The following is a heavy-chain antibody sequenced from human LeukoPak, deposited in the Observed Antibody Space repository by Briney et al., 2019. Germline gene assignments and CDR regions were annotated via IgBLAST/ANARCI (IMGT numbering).Heavy chain of an antibody. CDR3: ARDGYFDWLSPFDI. D-gene: IGHD3-9*01. CDR2: ISSSGGTI. V-gene: IGHV3-48*03. CDR1: GFTFSSYE. Sequence: GGSLRLSCAASGFTFSSYEMNWVRQAPGKGLEWVSYISSSGGTIYYADSVKGRFTISRDNAKNSLYLQMNSLRAEDTAVYYCARDGYFDWLSPFDIWGQGTMVTVSS. J-gene: IGHJ3*02.